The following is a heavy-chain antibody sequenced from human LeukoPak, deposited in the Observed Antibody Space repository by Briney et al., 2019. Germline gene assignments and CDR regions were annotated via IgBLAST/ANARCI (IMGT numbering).Heavy chain of an antibody. CDR2: ITSDGTTT. Sequence: GGSLRLSCAASGFTFSSSWMHWVRQAPGKGLVWVSRITSDGTTTNYADSVKGRFTISRDNVNNTLHLEMSSLRAEDTAVYFCARDLGSYWGRGTLVTVSS. J-gene: IGHJ4*02. V-gene: IGHV3-74*01. CDR3: ARDLGSY. CDR1: GFTFSSSW. D-gene: IGHD7-27*01.